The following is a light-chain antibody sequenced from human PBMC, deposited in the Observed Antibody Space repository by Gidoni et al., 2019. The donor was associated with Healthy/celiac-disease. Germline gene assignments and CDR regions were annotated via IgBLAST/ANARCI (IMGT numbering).Light chain of an antibody. CDR3: QQYGSSSYT. J-gene: IGKJ2*01. CDR2: GAS. V-gene: IGKV3-20*01. CDR1: QSVSSSY. Sequence: ELVLTQSPGTLSLSPGERATLSCRASQSVSSSYLAWYQQKPGQAPRLLIYGASSRATGIPDRFSGSGSGTDFPLTISRLEPEDFAVYYCQQYGSSSYTFXXXTKLEIK.